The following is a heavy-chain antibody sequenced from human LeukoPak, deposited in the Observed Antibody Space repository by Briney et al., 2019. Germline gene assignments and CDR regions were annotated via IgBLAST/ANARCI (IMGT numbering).Heavy chain of an antibody. J-gene: IGHJ4*02. CDR2: INHNGYS. D-gene: IGHD3-16*01. CDR1: GGSITSHY. Sequence: SETLSLTCTVSGGSITSHYWNWIRQPPGKGLEWIGYINHNGYSNSNPSLKSRVTISRDTSKNQFSLKLNSVTAADTAVYYCARSVCPHYYFDYWGQATLVTVSP. CDR3: ARSVCPHYYFDY. V-gene: IGHV4-59*11.